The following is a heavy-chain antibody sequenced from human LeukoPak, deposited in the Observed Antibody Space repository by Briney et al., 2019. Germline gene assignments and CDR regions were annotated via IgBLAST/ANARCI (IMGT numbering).Heavy chain of an antibody. Sequence: GESLKISCEGSGYDFTNYWIGWVRQMPGKGLEWMGVVYPGDSDTRYSPSFQGHFTISADKSITTAYLQWSSLKASDSAMYYCARSYSYGYFDLWGRGTLVTVSS. V-gene: IGHV5-51*01. J-gene: IGHJ2*01. D-gene: IGHD5-18*01. CDR2: VYPGDSDT. CDR1: GYDFTNYW. CDR3: ARSYSYGYFDL.